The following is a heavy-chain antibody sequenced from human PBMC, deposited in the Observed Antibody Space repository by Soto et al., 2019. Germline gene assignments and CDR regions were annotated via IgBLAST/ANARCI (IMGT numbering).Heavy chain of an antibody. V-gene: IGHV4-31*03. Sequence: QVQLQESGPGLVKPSQTLSLTCTVPGGSISSGDYYWSWIRQHPGKGLEWIGHIYNSGSTYYNPSLKSRVTISVDTSKNQFSLKLNSVTAADTAVYYCARVSYSSYPGYYYYGMDVWGQGTTVTVSS. CDR3: ARVSYSSYPGYYYYGMDV. J-gene: IGHJ6*02. CDR1: GGSISSGDYY. D-gene: IGHD6-6*01. CDR2: IYNSGST.